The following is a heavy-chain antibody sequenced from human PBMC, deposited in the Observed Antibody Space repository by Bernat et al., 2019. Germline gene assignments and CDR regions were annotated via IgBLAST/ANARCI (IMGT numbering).Heavy chain of an antibody. Sequence: QVQLVQSGAEVKKPGASVKISCKASGYTFTNYALNWVRQAPGQRLEWMGWINAGNDDRKYSQKFQGRVTITRDTSTSTAYMDLSSLRSEDTAVYFCARGLWSGGSWGPYYFDSWGQGSLVTVSS. V-gene: IGHV1-3*01. J-gene: IGHJ4*02. CDR3: ARGLWSGGSWGPYYFDS. CDR1: GYTFTNYA. CDR2: INAGNDDR. D-gene: IGHD3-3*01.